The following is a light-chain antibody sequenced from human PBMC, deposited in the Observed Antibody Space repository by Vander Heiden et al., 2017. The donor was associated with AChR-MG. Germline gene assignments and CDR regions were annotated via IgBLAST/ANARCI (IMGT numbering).Light chain of an antibody. CDR1: SSDVGGYNY. CDR3: SSYTSSSTLV. J-gene: IGLJ2*01. CDR2: DVS. V-gene: IGLV2-14*01. Sequence: QSALTQPASVAGSPGQSITISCTGTSSDVGGYNYVSWYQQHPGKAPKLMIYDVSNRPSGVPNRFSASKSGNTASLTISGLQAEDEADYYCSSYTSSSTLVFGGGTKLTVL.